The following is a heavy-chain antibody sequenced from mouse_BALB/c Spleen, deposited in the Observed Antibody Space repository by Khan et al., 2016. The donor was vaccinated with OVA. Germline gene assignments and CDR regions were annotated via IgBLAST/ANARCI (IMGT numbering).Heavy chain of an antibody. CDR3: ARNGFGNYEIWDY. Sequence: VQLQQSGTVLARPGASVKMSCKASGYTFTNYWMHWVKQRPGQGLEWIGTIYPGNSDTNYNQKFTGKAKLTAVTSTSTAYMELSSLTNEYSAVYYGARNGFGNYEIWDYWGQGTTLTVSS. D-gene: IGHD2-1*01. V-gene: IGHV1-5*01. J-gene: IGHJ2*01. CDR1: GYTFTNYW. CDR2: IYPGNSDT.